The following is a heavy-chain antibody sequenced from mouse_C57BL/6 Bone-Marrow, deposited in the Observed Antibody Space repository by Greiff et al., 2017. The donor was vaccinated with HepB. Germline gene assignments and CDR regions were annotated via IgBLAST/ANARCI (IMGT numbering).Heavy chain of an antibody. D-gene: IGHD1-1*01. CDR2: FYTGSGSI. J-gene: IGHJ4*01. CDR3: ARHRKRGDYYGSSHYAMDY. CDR1: GYTFTEYT. Sequence: VQLQQSGAELVKPGASVKLSCKASGYTFTEYTIHWVKQRSGQGLEWIGWFYTGSGSIKYNEKFKDKATLTADKSSSTVYMELSRLTSEDSAVYFCARHRKRGDYYGSSHYAMDYWGQGTSVTVSS. V-gene: IGHV1-62-2*01.